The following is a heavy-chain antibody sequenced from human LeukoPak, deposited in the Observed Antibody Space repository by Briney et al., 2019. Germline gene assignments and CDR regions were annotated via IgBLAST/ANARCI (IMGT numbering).Heavy chain of an antibody. V-gene: IGHV4-30-4*01. J-gene: IGHJ3*02. Sequence: ASETLSLTCTVSGGSISSGDYYWSWIRQPPGKGPEWIGYIYYSGSTYYNPSLKSRVTISVDTSKNQFSLKLSSVTAADTAVYYCARADDRDMGGAFDIWGQGTMVTVSS. D-gene: IGHD3-22*01. CDR2: IYYSGST. CDR3: ARADDRDMGGAFDI. CDR1: GGSISSGDYY.